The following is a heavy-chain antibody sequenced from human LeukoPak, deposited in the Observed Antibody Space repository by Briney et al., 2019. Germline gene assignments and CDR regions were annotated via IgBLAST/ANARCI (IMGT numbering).Heavy chain of an antibody. D-gene: IGHD6-13*01. Sequence: GGSLRLSCAAPGLTVSSNYINWVRQAPGRGLEGVSVFYSGGTTYYADSVKGRFTISRDNSKNTLYFQMNSLRVEDTAVYYCARGIAAAYYAFDIWGQGTMLTVSS. V-gene: IGHV3-53*01. J-gene: IGHJ3*02. CDR2: FYSGGTT. CDR3: ARGIAAAYYAFDI. CDR1: GLTVSSNY.